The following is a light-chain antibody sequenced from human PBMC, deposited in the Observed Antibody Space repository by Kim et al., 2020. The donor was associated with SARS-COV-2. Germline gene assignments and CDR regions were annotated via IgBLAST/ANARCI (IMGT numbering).Light chain of an antibody. CDR2: GTS. Sequence: EIVLTQSPGTLSLSPGERATLSCRASQGIRSNFLGWYQQKPGQAPTLFIYGTSNRAPGVPDRVSGSGSGTDFTLTISRLEPEDFAVYYCQHYDRSPRTFGQGTKVDIK. J-gene: IGKJ1*01. V-gene: IGKV3-20*01. CDR3: QHYDRSPRT. CDR1: QGIRSNF.